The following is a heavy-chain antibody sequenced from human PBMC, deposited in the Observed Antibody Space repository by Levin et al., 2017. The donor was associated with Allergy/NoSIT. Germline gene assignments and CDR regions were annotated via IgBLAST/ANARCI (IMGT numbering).Heavy chain of an antibody. CDR3: ARRIAAADHY. J-gene: IGHJ4*02. Sequence: GGSLRLSCAASGFTFSSYAMHWVRQAPGKGLEWVAVISSDGSNEYYADSVKGRFSISRDNSKNTLYLQMNSLRPEDTAVYYCARRIAAADHYWGQGTLVTVSS. V-gene: IGHV3-30*04. D-gene: IGHD6-13*01. CDR2: ISSDGSNE. CDR1: GFTFSSYA.